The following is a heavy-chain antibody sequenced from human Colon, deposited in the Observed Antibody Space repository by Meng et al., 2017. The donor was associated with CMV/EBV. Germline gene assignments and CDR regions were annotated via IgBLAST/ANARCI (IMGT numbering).Heavy chain of an antibody. CDR2: ISAYTGDT. J-gene: IGHJ1*01. V-gene: IGHV1-18*01. CDR3: VRESQSGSYIYLQH. CDR1: GYTFTNYG. D-gene: IGHD1-26*01. Sequence: QGQRVQSGAEVKKPGASVKFSCKASGYTFTNYGISWVRQAPGQGLEWMGWISAYTGDTYYAQKFQGKVTMTTDTSTSTAYMELRSLRSDDTAVYYCVRESQSGSYIYLQHWGQGTLVTVSS.